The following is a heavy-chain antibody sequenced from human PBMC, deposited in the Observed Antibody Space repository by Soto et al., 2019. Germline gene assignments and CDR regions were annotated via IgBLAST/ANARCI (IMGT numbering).Heavy chain of an antibody. CDR1: ESTFSSYI. J-gene: IGHJ1*01. CDR3: AADVGGNSVRFSQL. V-gene: IGHV1-69*02. D-gene: IGHD3-16*01. CDR2: IIPILSIA. Sequence: EASVKDSCKASESTFSSYIISWVRLAPGQGLEWMGRIIPILSIANYAQKFQERVTITRNMSTSTAYMELCSLRSEDTAVYYCAADVGGNSVRFSQLWGQGTLVTVSS.